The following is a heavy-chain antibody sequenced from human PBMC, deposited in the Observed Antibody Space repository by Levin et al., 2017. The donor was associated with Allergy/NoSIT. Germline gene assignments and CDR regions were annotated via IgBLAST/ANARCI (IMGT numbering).Heavy chain of an antibody. V-gene: IGHV3-33*01. CDR3: ARDVAARGYYYGMDV. Sequence: PGGSLRLSCAASGFTFSSYGMHWVRQAPGKGLEWVAVIWYDGSNKYYADSVKGRFTISRDNSKNTLYLQMNSLRAEDTAVYYCARDVAARGYYYGMDVWGQGTTVTVSS. CDR2: IWYDGSNK. D-gene: IGHD6-6*01. J-gene: IGHJ6*02. CDR1: GFTFSSYG.